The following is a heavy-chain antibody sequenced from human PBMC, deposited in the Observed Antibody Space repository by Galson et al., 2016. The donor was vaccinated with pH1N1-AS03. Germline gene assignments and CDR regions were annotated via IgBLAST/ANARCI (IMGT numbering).Heavy chain of an antibody. CDR2: TYYRSKWYN. D-gene: IGHD1-26*01. CDR1: GDSVFSNTAA. J-gene: IGHJ3*02. Sequence: CAISGDSVFSNTAAWNWIRQSPSRGLEWLGRTYYRSKWYNDYAVFVASRITINPDTSKNQLSLELKAVTAADTAVYYCATSLNSGRNSYRPTDAFDIWGQGTMVIVSS. CDR3: ATSLNSGRNSYRPTDAFDI. V-gene: IGHV6-1*01.